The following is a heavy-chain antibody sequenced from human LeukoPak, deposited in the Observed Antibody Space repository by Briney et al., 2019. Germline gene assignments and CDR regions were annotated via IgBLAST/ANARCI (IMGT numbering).Heavy chain of an antibody. CDR3: LGGPLRTAPAY. CDR1: SSSISSVNY. V-gene: IGHV4-38-2*02. D-gene: IGHD2-15*01. J-gene: IGHJ4*02. CDR2: ISRTGTT. Sequence: PSETLSLTCTVSSSSISSVNYWGWIRPPPGKGLEWIGFISRTGTTNYNPSLKSRVTISIDTSKNQFSLKVTSVTASDTALYFCLGGPLRTAPAYWGQGTLVTVSS.